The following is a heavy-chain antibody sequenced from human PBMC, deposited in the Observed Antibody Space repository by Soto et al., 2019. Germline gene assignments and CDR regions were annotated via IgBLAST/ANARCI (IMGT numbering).Heavy chain of an antibody. D-gene: IGHD3-3*01. CDR2: ISYDGSNK. Sequence: QVQLVESGGGVVQPGRSLRLSCAVSGFTFSSYGMHCVRQAPGKGLEWVAVISYDGSNKYYADSVKGRFTISRDNSKNTLYLQMNGLRAEDTAVYYCAKEREYDFCSGLYYYGMDVWGQGTTVTVSS. J-gene: IGHJ6*02. V-gene: IGHV3-30*18. CDR3: AKEREYDFCSGLYYYGMDV. CDR1: GFTFSSYG.